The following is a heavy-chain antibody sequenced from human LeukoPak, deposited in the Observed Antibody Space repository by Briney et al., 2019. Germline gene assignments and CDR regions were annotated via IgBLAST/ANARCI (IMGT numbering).Heavy chain of an antibody. V-gene: IGHV1-69*05. CDR2: IIPIFGTA. CDR3: ARGRPKYNWFDP. Sequence: GASVKVSYKASGGTFSSYAISWVRQAPGQGLEWMGGIIPIFGTANYAQKFQGRVTITTDESTSTAYMELSSLRSEDTAVYYCARGRPKYNWFDPWGQGTLVTVSS. J-gene: IGHJ5*02. CDR1: GGTFSSYA.